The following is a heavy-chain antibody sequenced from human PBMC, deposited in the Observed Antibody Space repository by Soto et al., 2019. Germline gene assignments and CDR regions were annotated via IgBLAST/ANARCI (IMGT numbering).Heavy chain of an antibody. CDR1: GASIITDNYF. CDR3: ARRRASDYGGNHHPYYFDR. J-gene: IGHJ4*02. D-gene: IGHD4-17*01. CDR2: ISYSGRT. Sequence: KPSETLSLTCTVSGASIITDNYFWVWIRQSPRRGLELIGSISYSGRTYDDPSLQSRVTISIDASKNQFSLKLTSVTTADTAVYYCARRRASDYGGNHHPYYFDRWGQGALVTVSS. V-gene: IGHV4-39*01.